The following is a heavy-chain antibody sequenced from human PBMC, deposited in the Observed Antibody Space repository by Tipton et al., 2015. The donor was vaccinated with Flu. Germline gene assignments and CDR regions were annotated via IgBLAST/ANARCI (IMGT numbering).Heavy chain of an antibody. CDR1: GGSISSSTYY. D-gene: IGHD1-26*01. J-gene: IGHJ4*02. Sequence: LSLTCTVSGGSISSSTYYWGWIRQSPGKGLEWIGSIFYSGDTYYNPSLKSRVTISVDTSKNQFSLRLTSVTAADTAVFYCARLGFSGSYFAYWGQGTLVTVSS. V-gene: IGHV4-39*01. CDR2: IFYSGDT. CDR3: ARLGFSGSYFAY.